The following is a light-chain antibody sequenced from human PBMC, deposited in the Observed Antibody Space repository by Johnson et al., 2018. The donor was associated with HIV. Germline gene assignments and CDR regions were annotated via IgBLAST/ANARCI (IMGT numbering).Light chain of an antibody. CDR1: SSNIGNNY. J-gene: IGLJ1*01. CDR2: DNN. Sequence: VLTQPPSVSAAPGQKVTISCSGSSSNIGNNYVSWYQQLPGTAPKLLIYDNNKRPSGIPDRFSGSKSGTSATLGITGLQTGNEADDYCGTWDSSLSRGGFGTGTKVTVL. CDR3: GTWDSSLSRGG. V-gene: IGLV1-51*01.